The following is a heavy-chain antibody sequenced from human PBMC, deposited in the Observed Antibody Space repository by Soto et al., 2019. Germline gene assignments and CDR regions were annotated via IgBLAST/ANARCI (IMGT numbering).Heavy chain of an antibody. V-gene: IGHV4-39*01. D-gene: IGHD4-17*01. CDR1: GGSISSSSYY. CDR3: ARSMTTVVTLDY. CDR2: IYYSGST. Sequence: QLQLQESGPGLVKPSETLSLTCTVSGGSISSSSYYWGWIRQPPGKGLEWLGSIYYSGSTYYDSSLKSRVTISVDTSKNHLSLKVSSVTAADTAVYFCARSMTTVVTLDYWGQGTLVTISS. J-gene: IGHJ4*02.